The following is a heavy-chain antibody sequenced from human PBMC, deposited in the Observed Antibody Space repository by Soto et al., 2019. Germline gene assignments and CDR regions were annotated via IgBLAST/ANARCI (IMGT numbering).Heavy chain of an antibody. J-gene: IGHJ4*02. D-gene: IGHD2-15*01. CDR2: ISGSGGST. CDR1: GFTFSSYA. Sequence: PGGSLRLSCAASGFTFSSYAMSWVRQAPGKGLEWVSAISGSGGSTYYADSVKGRFTISRDNSKNTLYLQMNSLRAEDTAVYYCAKDPDVVVVAATHFDYWGQGTLVTVSS. CDR3: AKDPDVVVVAATHFDY. V-gene: IGHV3-23*01.